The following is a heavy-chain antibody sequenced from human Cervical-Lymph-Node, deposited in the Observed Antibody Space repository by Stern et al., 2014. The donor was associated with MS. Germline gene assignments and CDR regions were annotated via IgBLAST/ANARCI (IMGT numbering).Heavy chain of an antibody. D-gene: IGHD6-13*01. J-gene: IGHJ6*02. Sequence: VQLVQSGGGVVQPGRSLRLSCAASGFTFSSYGMHWVRQAPGKGLEWVAVMWYDGSNKYYADSVKGRFTISRDNSKNTMYLQMNSLRAEDTAVYYCATSSSPSPYYYYGMDVWGQGATVTVSS. CDR2: MWYDGSNK. CDR1: GFTFSSYG. CDR3: ATSSSPSPYYYYGMDV. V-gene: IGHV3-33*01.